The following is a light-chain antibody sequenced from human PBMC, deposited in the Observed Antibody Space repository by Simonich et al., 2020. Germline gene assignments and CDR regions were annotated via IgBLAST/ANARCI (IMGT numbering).Light chain of an antibody. J-gene: IGKJ1*01. CDR1: QSVSSN. CDR2: GAS. V-gene: IGKV3-15*01. CDR3: QQYNNWPRT. Sequence: EIVMTQSPATLSVSPGERATLACRARQSVSSNLAWYQQKPGQAPRLRIYGASTRATDIPARFSGSGSGTEFTLTISSLQSEDFAVYYCQQYNNWPRTFGQGTKVEIK.